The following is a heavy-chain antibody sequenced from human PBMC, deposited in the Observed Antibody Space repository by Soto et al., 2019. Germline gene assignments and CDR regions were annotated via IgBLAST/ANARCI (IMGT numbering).Heavy chain of an antibody. Sequence: PXESLKISCKGSGYSFTSYWISWVRQIPGKGLEWMGRIDPSDSYTNYSPSFQGHVTISADKSISTAYLQWSSLKASDTAMYYCARQTPYCSGGSCYRGWDDAFDIWGQGTMVTVSS. CDR2: IDPSDSYT. D-gene: IGHD2-15*01. J-gene: IGHJ3*02. CDR3: ARQTPYCSGGSCYRGWDDAFDI. V-gene: IGHV5-10-1*01. CDR1: GYSFTSYW.